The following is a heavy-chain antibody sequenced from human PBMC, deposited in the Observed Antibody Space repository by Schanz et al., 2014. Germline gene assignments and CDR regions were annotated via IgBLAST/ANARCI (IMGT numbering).Heavy chain of an antibody. CDR3: ARDTTWRLDL. J-gene: IGHJ2*01. CDR2: VFPNGIT. CDR1: GGSISSGSYY. Sequence: QVQLQESGPGLVKPSQTLSLTCSVSGGSISSGSYYWNWIRQPAGKALEWVGRVFPNGITNYNPSLKSRVPISLATSKNQFSLTRPSLTAADTAVYYCARDTTWRLDLWGRGTLVTVSS. V-gene: IGHV4-61*02. D-gene: IGHD1-1*01.